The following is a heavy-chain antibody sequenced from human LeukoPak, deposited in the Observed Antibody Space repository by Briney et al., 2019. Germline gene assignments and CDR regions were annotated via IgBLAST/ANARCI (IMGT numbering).Heavy chain of an antibody. CDR2: HSPYKDKT. CDR1: GYSFSTYG. Sequence: ASLKVSCKASGYSFSTYGLSWVRQAPGQGLEWMGWHSPYKDKTNYAQKFNDRVTMTTDTSTNTAYMELGSLTAADTAMYYCARDLKHSSGRPDYWGQGTLVTVSS. D-gene: IGHD6-19*01. V-gene: IGHV1-18*01. J-gene: IGHJ4*02. CDR3: ARDLKHSSGRPDY.